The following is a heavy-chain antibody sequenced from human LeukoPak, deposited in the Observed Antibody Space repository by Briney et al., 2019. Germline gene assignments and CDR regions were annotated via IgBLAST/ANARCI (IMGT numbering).Heavy chain of an antibody. D-gene: IGHD3-22*01. V-gene: IGHV1-69*13. J-gene: IGHJ4*02. CDR1: GGTFSSYA. CDR3: ARAGLYYDSSGPTTTPDY. Sequence: SVTVSCKASGGTFSSYAISWVRQAPGQGLEWMGGIIPIFGTANYAQKFQGRVTITADESTSTAYMELSSLRSEDTAVYYCARAGLYYDSSGPTTTPDYWGQGTLVTVSS. CDR2: IIPIFGTA.